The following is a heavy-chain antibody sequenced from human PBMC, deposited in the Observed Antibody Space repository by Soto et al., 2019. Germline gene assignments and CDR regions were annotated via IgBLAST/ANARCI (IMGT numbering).Heavy chain of an antibody. Sequence: QVQLVQSGAEVKKPGSSVKVSCKASGGTFGSYAISWVRQAPGHGLEWMGGIIPIPGTANYAQKFQGRVTIPADESTSTAYMELSSLRSEDTAVYYCARSQGSSTSLELYYYYYYGMDVWGQGTTVTVSS. CDR3: ARSQGSSTSLELYYYYYYGMDV. J-gene: IGHJ6*02. D-gene: IGHD2-2*01. V-gene: IGHV1-69*01. CDR2: IIPIPGTA. CDR1: GGTFGSYA.